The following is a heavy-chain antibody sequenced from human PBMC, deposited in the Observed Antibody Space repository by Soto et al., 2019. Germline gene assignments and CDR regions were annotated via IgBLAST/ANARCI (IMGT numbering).Heavy chain of an antibody. Sequence: QLVQSGAEVKKPGASVKVSCKASGYTFTHYDITWVRQAPGQGLEWMGWISVYNGNTKYAQNLQGRVTMTTEMASTTAYLELRSLTSDDPVMYYCAREGSADYWGQGTLVTVSS. CDR1: GYTFTHYD. CDR3: AREGSADY. V-gene: IGHV1-18*01. CDR2: ISVYNGNT. D-gene: IGHD3-10*01. J-gene: IGHJ4*02.